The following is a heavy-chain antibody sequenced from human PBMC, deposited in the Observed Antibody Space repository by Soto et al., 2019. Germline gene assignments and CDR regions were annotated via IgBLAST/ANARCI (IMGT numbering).Heavy chain of an antibody. Sequence: EVQLVESGGGLVQPGGSLRLSCAASGFTFSSYWMSWVRQAPGKGLERVANIKQDGSEKYYVDSVKGRFTISRDNAKNSLYLQMNSLRAEDTAVYYCARAMGSYYVDYWGQGTLVTVSS. CDR2: IKQDGSEK. V-gene: IGHV3-7*05. D-gene: IGHD3-10*01. CDR1: GFTFSSYW. J-gene: IGHJ4*02. CDR3: ARAMGSYYVDY.